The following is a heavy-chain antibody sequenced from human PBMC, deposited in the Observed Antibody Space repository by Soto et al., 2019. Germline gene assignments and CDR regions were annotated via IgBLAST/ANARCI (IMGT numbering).Heavy chain of an antibody. CDR1: GYSFTSYC. Sequence: LKISCKGSGYSFTSYCISWVRQMPGKGLEWMGRIDPSDSYTNYSPSFQGHVTISADKSISTAYLQWSSLKASDTAMYYCARHYSSGWSPRSYYYYGMDVWGQGTTVTVSS. V-gene: IGHV5-10-1*01. J-gene: IGHJ6*02. CDR2: IDPSDSYT. D-gene: IGHD6-19*01. CDR3: ARHYSSGWSPRSYYYYGMDV.